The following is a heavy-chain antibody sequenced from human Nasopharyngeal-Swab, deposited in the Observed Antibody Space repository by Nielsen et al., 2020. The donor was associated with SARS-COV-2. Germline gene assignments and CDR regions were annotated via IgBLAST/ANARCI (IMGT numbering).Heavy chain of an antibody. Sequence: GESLKISCAVSGFTFSEAWMSWVRQAPGMGLEWVALISYDGVNKFYADSVKGRFIISRDNSENTLYLQTNSLRAEDTAVYYCARDGERYFDYWGQGTLVTVSS. CDR2: ISYDGVNK. CDR1: GFTFSEAW. V-gene: IGHV3-30-3*01. D-gene: IGHD5-24*01. CDR3: ARDGERYFDY. J-gene: IGHJ4*02.